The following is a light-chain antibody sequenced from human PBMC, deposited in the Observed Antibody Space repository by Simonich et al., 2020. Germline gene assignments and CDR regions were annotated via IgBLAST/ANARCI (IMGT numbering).Light chain of an antibody. CDR1: QSVLYSSNNKNY. Sequence: DIVMTQSPDSLAVSLGERATINCKSSQSVLYSSNNKNYLAGYQQKPGQPPKLLIYWASTLESGVPDRFSGSGSGTDFTLTISSLQAEDVAVYYCQQYYSTSWTFGQGTKVEIK. J-gene: IGKJ1*01. V-gene: IGKV4-1*01. CDR2: WAS. CDR3: QQYYSTSWT.